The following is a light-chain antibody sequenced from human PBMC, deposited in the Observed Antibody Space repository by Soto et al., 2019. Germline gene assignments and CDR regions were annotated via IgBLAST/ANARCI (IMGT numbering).Light chain of an antibody. V-gene: IGLV2-14*01. CDR3: SSYTSSSTLV. CDR2: DVS. J-gene: IGLJ2*01. Sequence: QSALTQPASVSGSPGQSITISCTGTTSDVGGYTFVSWYHQHPGKAPKLMIYDVSNRPSGVSNRFSGSKSGNTASLTISGLQAEDEGDYYCSSYTSSSTLVFGGGTKLTVL. CDR1: TSDVGGYTF.